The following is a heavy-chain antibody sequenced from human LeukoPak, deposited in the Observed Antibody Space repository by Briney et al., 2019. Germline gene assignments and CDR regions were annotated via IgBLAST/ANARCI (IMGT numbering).Heavy chain of an antibody. Sequence: GGSLRLSCAASGFTFSSYSMNWVRQAPGKGLEWVSSISSSSSYIYYADSVKGRFTISRDNAKNSLYLQMNSLRAEDTAVYYCARAGAGGWFYDAFDIWGQGTMVTVSS. J-gene: IGHJ3*02. D-gene: IGHD6-19*01. V-gene: IGHV3-21*01. CDR3: ARAGAGGWFYDAFDI. CDR2: ISSSSSYI. CDR1: GFTFSSYS.